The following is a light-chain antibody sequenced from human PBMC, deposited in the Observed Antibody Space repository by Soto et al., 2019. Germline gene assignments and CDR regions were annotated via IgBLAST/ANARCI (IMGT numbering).Light chain of an antibody. V-gene: IGKV1-27*01. CDR1: QGINNY. Sequence: DIQMTQSPSSLSASVGDRVTITCRASQGINNYLAWYQQRPGQVPRLLIYAASTLQSSVPSRFSGSVAGTDFTLTISSLQPEDVATYYSQKYDNGPWTFGQGTKVDIK. CDR3: QKYDNGPWT. CDR2: AAS. J-gene: IGKJ1*01.